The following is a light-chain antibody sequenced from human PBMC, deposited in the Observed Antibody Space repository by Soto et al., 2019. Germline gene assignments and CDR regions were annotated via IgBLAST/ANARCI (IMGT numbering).Light chain of an antibody. J-gene: IGLJ2*01. Sequence: QSALTQPASVSGSPGQSITISCTGTSSDVGGYNYVSWYQQHPGKAPKLMIYDVSSRPSGVSNRFSGSKSGNTASLTISGLQAEYEADYYCSSYTGSSTVVFGGGTKVTVL. CDR3: SSYTGSSTVV. CDR1: SSDVGGYNY. CDR2: DVS. V-gene: IGLV2-14*03.